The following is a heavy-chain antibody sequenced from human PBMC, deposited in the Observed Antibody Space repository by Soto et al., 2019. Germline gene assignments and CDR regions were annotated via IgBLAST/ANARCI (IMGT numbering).Heavy chain of an antibody. V-gene: IGHV4-59*01. Sequence: SETLSLTCTVSGGSISNYYCSWIRQPPGKGLEWIGYIYYSGSTNYNPSLKSRVTISVDTSKNQFSLKLSSVTAADTAVYYCARAGAATLSDYWGQGTLVTVS. CDR2: IYYSGST. J-gene: IGHJ4*02. D-gene: IGHD2-15*01. CDR3: ARAGAATLSDY. CDR1: GGSISNYY.